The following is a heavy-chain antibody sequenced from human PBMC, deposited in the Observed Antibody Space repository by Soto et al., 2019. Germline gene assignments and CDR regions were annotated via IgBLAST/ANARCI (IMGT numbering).Heavy chain of an antibody. CDR3: ARGSGGRKELWSRRYYYYGMDV. CDR2: ISHNGNT. CDR1: GGSFSGYY. J-gene: IGHJ6*02. V-gene: IGHV4-34*01. Sequence: LSLTCAVYGGSFSGYYWSWIRQPPGKGLEWIGEISHNGNTNYNPSLKSRATISADTSKNQFSLKLSSVAAADTAIYFCARGSGGRKELWSRRYYYYGMDVWGQGTTVTVSS. D-gene: IGHD1-26*01.